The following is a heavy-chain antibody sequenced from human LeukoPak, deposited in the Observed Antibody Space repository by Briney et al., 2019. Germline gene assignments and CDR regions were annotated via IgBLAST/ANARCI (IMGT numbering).Heavy chain of an antibody. V-gene: IGHV3-48*01. D-gene: IGHD6-13*01. CDR2: ISSRGTTK. CDR3: ANFEPGYTSSWYAEF. CDR1: GFTFSSSR. J-gene: IGHJ4*02. Sequence: PGESLSLSCEVSGFTFSSSRMNWVRPAPGKGLEWVSYISSRGTTKHYADSVKGRFTISRDNAKNALYLQMNSLRVEDTAVYYCANFEPGYTSSWYAEFWGQGTLVTVSS.